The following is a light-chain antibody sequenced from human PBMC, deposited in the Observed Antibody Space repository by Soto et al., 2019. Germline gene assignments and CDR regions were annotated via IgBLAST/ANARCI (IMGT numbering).Light chain of an antibody. CDR1: SPNIGAGSD. V-gene: IGLV1-40*01. CDR2: GNS. Sequence: SVRTQPPSVSGAPGQRVTISGTGRSPNIGAGSDVHWYQQLPGTAPKRLIYGNSNRPSGVPDRFSGSKSGTSASLAITGLQAEDESYYYCQSYYSSLSVGFGGGTKLTVL. J-gene: IGLJ2*01. CDR3: QSYYSSLSVG.